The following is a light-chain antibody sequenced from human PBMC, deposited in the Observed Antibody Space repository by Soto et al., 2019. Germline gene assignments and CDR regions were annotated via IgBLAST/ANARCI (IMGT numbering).Light chain of an antibody. CDR1: SSDVGGYHY. CDR2: DVS. V-gene: IGLV2-14*01. J-gene: IGLJ1*01. CDR3: SSYTSSSTYV. Sequence: QLVLTQPASVSGSPGQSITISCTGTSSDVGGYHYVSWYQQHPGKAPKLMTYDVSNRPSGVSNRFSGSKSGNTASLTISGLQAEDEADYYCSSYTSSSTYVFGTGTKVTVL.